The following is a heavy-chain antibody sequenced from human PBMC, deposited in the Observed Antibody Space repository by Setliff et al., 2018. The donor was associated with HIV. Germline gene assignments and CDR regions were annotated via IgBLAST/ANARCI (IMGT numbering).Heavy chain of an antibody. CDR2: MNPNSGTT. V-gene: IGHV1-8*02. CDR3: ARGLAVAGTGY. J-gene: IGHJ1*01. D-gene: IGHD6-19*01. CDR1: GYTFTSFD. Sequence: ASVKVSCKASGYTFTSFDINWVRQATGQGLEWMGWMNPNSGTTGYAQKFQGRVTMTRDTSISTAYMELSSLRSEDTAVYHCARGLAVAGTGYWGQGTLVTVSS.